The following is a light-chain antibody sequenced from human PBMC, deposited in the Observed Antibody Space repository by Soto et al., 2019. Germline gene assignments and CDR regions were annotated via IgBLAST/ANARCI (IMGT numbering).Light chain of an antibody. CDR1: QTVNSNY. J-gene: IGKJ1*01. Sequence: VLTQSPGILSLSPGERATLSCRASQTVNSNYLAWFQQKPGQAPRLLLYGASSRATGIPDRFSGAGSGTEFTLTISRLEPEDYAVYYCQQYNTSPWTVGQGTKVDIK. V-gene: IGKV3-20*01. CDR3: QQYNTSPWT. CDR2: GAS.